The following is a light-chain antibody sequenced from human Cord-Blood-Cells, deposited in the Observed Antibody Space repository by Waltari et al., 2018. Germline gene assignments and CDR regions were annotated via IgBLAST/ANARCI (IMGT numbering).Light chain of an antibody. V-gene: IGLV1-40*01. J-gene: IGLJ3*02. Sequence: QSVLTQPPSVSGAPGHRVTISCTGSSSNIGAGYDVHWYQQLPGTAPKLLIYGNSNRPSGGPDRFSGSKSGTSASRAITGLQAEDEADYYCQSYDSSLSGWVFGGGTKLTVL. CDR1: SSNIGAGYD. CDR2: GNS. CDR3: QSYDSSLSGWV.